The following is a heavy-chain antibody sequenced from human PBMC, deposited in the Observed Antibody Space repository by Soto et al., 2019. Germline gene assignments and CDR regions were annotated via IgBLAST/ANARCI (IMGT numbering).Heavy chain of an antibody. J-gene: IGHJ4*02. CDR2: INPSGGST. CDR1: GYTFTSYA. D-gene: IGHD3-16*01. V-gene: IGHV1-3*01. Sequence: ASVKVSCKASGYTFTSYAMHWVRQAPGQRLEWMGWINPSGGSTSYAQKFQGRVTMTRDTSTSTAYMELSSLRSEDTAVYYCARGEFLSYDDYWGQGTLVTVSS. CDR3: ARGEFLSYDDY.